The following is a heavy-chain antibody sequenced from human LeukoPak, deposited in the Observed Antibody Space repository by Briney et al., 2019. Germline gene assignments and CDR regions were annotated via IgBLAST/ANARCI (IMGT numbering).Heavy chain of an antibody. V-gene: IGHV3-7*01. Sequence: GGSLRLSCAASGFTFSSYWMSWVRQAPGKGLEWVANIKQDGSEKYVDSVEGRFTISRDNAKNSLYLQMNSLRAEDTAVYYCAPDRGYSGYDLGYWGQGTLVTVSS. J-gene: IGHJ4*02. CDR3: APDRGYSGYDLGY. CDR2: IKQDGSEK. D-gene: IGHD5-12*01. CDR1: GFTFSSYW.